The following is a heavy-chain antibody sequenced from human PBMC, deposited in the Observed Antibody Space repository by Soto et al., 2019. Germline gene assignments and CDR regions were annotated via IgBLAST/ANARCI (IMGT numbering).Heavy chain of an antibody. V-gene: IGHV4-34*01. Sequence: QVQLQQWGAGLLKPSETLSLTCAVFGGSVNSGNYYWSWIRQPPGKGLEWIGEMSHSGGTHFNPSLKSRVTISVDTSKNQFAVKMGSVTAADTALYYCARVERGTATTVVDAFDIWGPGTMVTVSS. J-gene: IGHJ3*02. D-gene: IGHD1-1*01. CDR2: MSHSGGT. CDR3: ARVERGTATTVVDAFDI. CDR1: GGSVNSGNYY.